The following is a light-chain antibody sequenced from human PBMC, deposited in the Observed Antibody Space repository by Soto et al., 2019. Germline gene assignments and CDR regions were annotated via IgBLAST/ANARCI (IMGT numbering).Light chain of an antibody. V-gene: IGKV4-1*01. Sequence: DIVMTQSQDSLAVSLGERATINCRSSQSILYSPNNKNYLAWYQQKPGQAPKLLIYWASTRGSGVPERFSGSASGTDFALTISSLQAEDVAVCYCQHYYIAPFTFGPGTKVEI. CDR2: WAS. J-gene: IGKJ3*01. CDR3: QHYYIAPFT. CDR1: QSILYSPNNKNY.